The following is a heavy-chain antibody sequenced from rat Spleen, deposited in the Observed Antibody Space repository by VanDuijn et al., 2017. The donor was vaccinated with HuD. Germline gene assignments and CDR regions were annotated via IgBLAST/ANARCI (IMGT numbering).Heavy chain of an antibody. CDR1: GFTFSDYY. CDR3: ASEDNNWWYFDF. J-gene: IGHJ1*01. V-gene: IGHV5-29*01. CDR2: ISYDGSST. Sequence: EVQLVESDGGLVQPGRSLKLSCAASGFTFSDYYMAWVRQAPTKGLEWVATISYDGSSTYYRDSVKGRFTISRDNAKSTLYLQMDSLRSEDTATYYCASEDNNWWYFDFWGPGTMVTVSS. D-gene: IGHD1-10*01.